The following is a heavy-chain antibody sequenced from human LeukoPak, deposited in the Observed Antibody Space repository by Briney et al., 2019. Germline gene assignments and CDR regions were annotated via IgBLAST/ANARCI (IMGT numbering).Heavy chain of an antibody. J-gene: IGHJ4*02. Sequence: GGSLRLSCAASGFTFSSHRMSWVRQAPGKGLEWVANIKKDGSEKYYVDSVKGRFTISRDNAKTSLYLQMNSLRAEDTAVYYCARDLSGITGYAYGRGIDYWGQGTLVTVSS. V-gene: IGHV3-7*01. CDR2: IKKDGSEK. CDR1: GFTFSSHR. D-gene: IGHD5-18*01. CDR3: ARDLSGITGYAYGRGIDY.